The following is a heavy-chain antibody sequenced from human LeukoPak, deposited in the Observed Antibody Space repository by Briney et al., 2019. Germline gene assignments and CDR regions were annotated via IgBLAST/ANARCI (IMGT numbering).Heavy chain of an antibody. CDR2: IYPADSDT. V-gene: IGHV5-51*01. CDR3: ARHRPHTDSNSVADYYFDY. Sequence: GESLKISCKGSGYSFTNQWIGWVRQMPGKGLEWMGIIYPADSDTRYRPSFQGQVTISVDKSITTAYLQWSSLKASDTAMYYCARHRPHTDSNSVADYYFDYWGQGTLVTVSS. CDR1: GYSFTNQW. D-gene: IGHD6-19*01. J-gene: IGHJ4*02.